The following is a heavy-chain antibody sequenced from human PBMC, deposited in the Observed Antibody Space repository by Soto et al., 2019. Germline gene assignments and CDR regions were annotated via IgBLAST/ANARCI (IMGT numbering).Heavy chain of an antibody. J-gene: IGHJ3*02. D-gene: IGHD3-22*01. V-gene: IGHV1-2*02. CDR2: INPNSGGT. Sequence: ASVKVSCKASGYTFTGYYMHWVRQAPGQGLEWMGWINPNSGGTNYAQKFQGRVTMTRDTSISTAYMELSRLRSDDTAVYYCARDGPVYYDSSGYQTRKDAFDIWGQGTMVTVSS. CDR1: GYTFTGYY. CDR3: ARDGPVYYDSSGYQTRKDAFDI.